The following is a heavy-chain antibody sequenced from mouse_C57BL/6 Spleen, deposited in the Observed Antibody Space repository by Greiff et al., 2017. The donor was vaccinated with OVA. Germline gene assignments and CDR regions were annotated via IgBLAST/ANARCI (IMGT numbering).Heavy chain of an antibody. J-gene: IGHJ2*01. CDR2: IDPSDSET. CDR3: ARVQGFITTVVSYFDY. V-gene: IGHV1-52*01. CDR1: GYTFTSYW. Sequence: QVQLQQPGAELVRPGSSVKLSCKASGYTFTSYWMHWVKQRPIQGLEWIGNIDPSDSETHYNQKFKDKATLTVDKSSSTAYMQLSSLTSEDSAVYYCARVQGFITTVVSYFDYWGQGTTLTVSS. D-gene: IGHD1-1*01.